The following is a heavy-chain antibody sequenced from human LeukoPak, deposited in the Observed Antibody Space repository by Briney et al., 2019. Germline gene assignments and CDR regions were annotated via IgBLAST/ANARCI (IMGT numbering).Heavy chain of an antibody. CDR2: IRQDESER. CDR1: GFSFSSYW. CDR3: ARGRYSSSWYSSLSVRHLYGDY. Sequence: PGGSLRLSCEGSGFSFSSYWMTWVRQLPGKGPEWVANIRQDESERYFADSVKGRFTISRDNAKKSVYLHMNSLRAEDTAVYYCARGRYSSSWYSSLSVRHLYGDYWGQGTLVTVSS. J-gene: IGHJ4*02. V-gene: IGHV3-7*01. D-gene: IGHD6-13*01.